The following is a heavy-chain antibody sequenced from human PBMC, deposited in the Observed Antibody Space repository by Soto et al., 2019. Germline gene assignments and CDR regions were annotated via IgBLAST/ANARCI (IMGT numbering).Heavy chain of an antibody. Sequence: GESLKISCKGSGYTFTSHWIGWVRQMPGKGLEWMGIIFPGDSDTRYSPSFQGQVTISADKSINTAYLQWSSLKASDTAMYFCVRHGAYFDYWGQGTLVTVSS. D-gene: IGHD3-16*01. CDR1: GYTFTSHW. V-gene: IGHV5-51*01. J-gene: IGHJ4*02. CDR3: VRHGAYFDY. CDR2: IFPGDSDT.